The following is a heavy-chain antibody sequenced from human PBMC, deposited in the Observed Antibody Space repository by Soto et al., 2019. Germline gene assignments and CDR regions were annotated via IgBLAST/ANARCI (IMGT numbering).Heavy chain of an antibody. CDR2: TYYRSRWYS. CDR1: GDTVSSNSVA. D-gene: IGHD2-15*01. CDR3: ARSEEDSDYYYYGMDV. Sequence: SQTLSLTCVGSGDTVSSNSVAWNWVRQSPSRGLEWLGRTYYRSRWYSDYAVSVRSRIDINADTSKNQVSLQLNSVTPEDTAVYYCARSEEDSDYYYYGMDVWGQGATVTVSS. J-gene: IGHJ6*02. V-gene: IGHV6-1*01.